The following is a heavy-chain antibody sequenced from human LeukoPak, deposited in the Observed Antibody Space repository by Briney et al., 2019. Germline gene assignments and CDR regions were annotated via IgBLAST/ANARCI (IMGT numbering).Heavy chain of an antibody. V-gene: IGHV3-64D*09. CDR3: VRGYSFGPYGMDV. Sequence: GGSLTLTCSASGFPFSSYAMHWVRQAPGKGLDYISAISDSGGSTYYADSVKGRFTISRGNSKNTLYLQMSSLRAEDTAVYFCVRGYSFGPYGMDVWGQGTTVTVSS. J-gene: IGHJ6*02. D-gene: IGHD2-15*01. CDR1: GFPFSSYA. CDR2: ISDSGGST.